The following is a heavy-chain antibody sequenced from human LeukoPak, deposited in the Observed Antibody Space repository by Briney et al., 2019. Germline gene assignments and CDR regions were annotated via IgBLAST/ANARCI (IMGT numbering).Heavy chain of an antibody. D-gene: IGHD3-10*01. V-gene: IGHV4-34*01. Sequence: PGGSPRLSCAASGFTFSSYGTHWVRQAPGKGLEWIGEINHSGSTNYNPSLKSRVTISVDTSKNQFSLKLSSVTAADTAVYYCARGGSGKRVDYWGQGTLVTVS. CDR2: INHSGST. CDR3: ARGGSGKRVDY. J-gene: IGHJ4*02. CDR1: GFTFSSYG.